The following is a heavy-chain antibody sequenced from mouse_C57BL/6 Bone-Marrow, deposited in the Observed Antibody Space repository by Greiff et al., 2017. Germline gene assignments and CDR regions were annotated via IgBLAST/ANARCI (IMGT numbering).Heavy chain of an antibody. J-gene: IGHJ2*02. D-gene: IGHD1-1*01. CDR3: AREACITTVVLDY. CDR1: GYTFTSHW. CDR2: IDPSDSYP. Sequence: VQLQQSGAELVKPGASVKLSCKASGYTFTSHWMHWVTQRTGQGLEWIGEIDPSDSYPNYNQQFKGKSTLAVDKSSSTAYMQLINLTSEDSAVYYCAREACITTVVLDYWGQGTSRTVSS. V-gene: IGHV1-69*01.